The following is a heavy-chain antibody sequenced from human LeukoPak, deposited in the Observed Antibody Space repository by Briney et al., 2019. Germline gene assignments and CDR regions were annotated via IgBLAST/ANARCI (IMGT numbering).Heavy chain of an antibody. J-gene: IGHJ4*02. V-gene: IGHV3-33*01. CDR3: ARDYGGDAGLDS. Sequence: GGSLRLSCAASGFTFSSFGMHWVRQAPGKGLEWVALIWSDDRNKYYTDSVKGQFTISRDNSKNTLYLQMNSLRAEDTAVYYCARDYGGDAGLDSWGQGTLVTVSS. D-gene: IGHD4-23*01. CDR2: IWSDDRNK. CDR1: GFTFSSFG.